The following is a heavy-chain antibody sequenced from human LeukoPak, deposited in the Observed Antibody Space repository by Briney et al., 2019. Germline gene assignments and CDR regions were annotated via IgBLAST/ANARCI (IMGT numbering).Heavy chain of an antibody. CDR2: SHMTVRT. V-gene: IGHV4-4*09. CDR1: GVSVGSFQ. D-gene: IGHD2-15*01. Sequence: WESLSLACTVAGVSVGSFQWGSVRQSPGKGREWIGNSHMTVRTDYNHSLKRRVTLSIHTSKRQFSLLLPSVSAADTPIYFCATPYDAKVAPFHLLGQGILVTVPS. CDR3: ATPYDAKVAPFHL. J-gene: IGHJ5*02.